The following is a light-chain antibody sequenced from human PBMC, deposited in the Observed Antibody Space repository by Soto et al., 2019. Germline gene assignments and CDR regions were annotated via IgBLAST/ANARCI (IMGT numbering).Light chain of an antibody. CDR2: GAS. CDR3: QQYGSSPPTWT. CDR1: QSVGSSY. Sequence: EIVLTQSPGTLSLSPGERATLSCRASQSVGSSYLAWYQQKPGQAPRLLIYGASSRATGIPDRFSGSGSGTDFTLTISRLEPEDFAVYYCQQYGSSPPTWTFGQGTKVDIK. V-gene: IGKV3-20*01. J-gene: IGKJ1*01.